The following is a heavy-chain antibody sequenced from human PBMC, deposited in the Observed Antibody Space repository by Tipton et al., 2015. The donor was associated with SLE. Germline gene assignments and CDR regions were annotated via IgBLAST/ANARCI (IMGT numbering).Heavy chain of an antibody. CDR3: AKASTDPEKYDFWSGYLYFDY. J-gene: IGHJ4*02. Sequence: SLRLSCAASGFTFSSYAMSWVRQAPGKGLEWVSAISGSGGSTYYADSVKGRFTISRDNSKNTLYLQMNSLRAEDTAVYYCAKASTDPEKYDFWSGYLYFDYWGQGTLVTVSS. CDR2: ISGSGGST. D-gene: IGHD3-3*01. CDR1: GFTFSSYA. V-gene: IGHV3-23*01.